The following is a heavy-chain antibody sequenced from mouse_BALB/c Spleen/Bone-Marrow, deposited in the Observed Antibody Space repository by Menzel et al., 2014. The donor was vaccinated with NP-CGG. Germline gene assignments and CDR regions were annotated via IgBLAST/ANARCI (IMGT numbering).Heavy chain of an antibody. CDR3: ARYYYGFYFDY. Sequence: VQLQQSGAELVKPGASVKLSCTASGFNIXDTYMHWVKQRPEQGLEWIGRIDPANGNTKYDPKFQGKATITADTPSNTAYLQLSSLTSEDTAVYYCARYYYGFYFDYWGQGTTLTVSP. J-gene: IGHJ2*01. V-gene: IGHV14-3*02. CDR1: GFNIXDTY. D-gene: IGHD1-1*01. CDR2: IDPANGNT.